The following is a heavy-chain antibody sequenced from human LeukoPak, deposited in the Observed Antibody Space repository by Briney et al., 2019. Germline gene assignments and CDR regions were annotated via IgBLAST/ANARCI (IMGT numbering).Heavy chain of an antibody. J-gene: IGHJ6*03. CDR2: ISSSSSTI. V-gene: IGHV3-48*01. CDR3: WVTTNYYYYYYMDV. D-gene: IGHD4-17*01. CDR1: GFTFSSYS. Sequence: GGSLRLSCAASGFTFSSYSMNWVRQAPGKGLEWVSYISSSSSTIYYADSVKGRFTISRDNAKNSLYLQMNSLRAEDTAVYYCWVTTNYYYYYYMDVWGKGTTVTVSS.